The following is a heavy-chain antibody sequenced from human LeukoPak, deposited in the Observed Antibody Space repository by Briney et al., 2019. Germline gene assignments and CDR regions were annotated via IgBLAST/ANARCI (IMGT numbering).Heavy chain of an antibody. CDR1: GFTVSSNY. CDR3: ATNKNDYDLYYFDC. CDR2: IYSGGST. D-gene: IGHD3-3*01. Sequence: GGSLRLSCAASGFTVSSNYMTWVRQAPGKGLEWVSIIYSGGSTYYADSVKGRFTISRDNSKNTLYLQMNSLRAEGTAMYYCATNKNDYDLYYFDCWGQGTLVTVSS. J-gene: IGHJ4*02. V-gene: IGHV3-53*01.